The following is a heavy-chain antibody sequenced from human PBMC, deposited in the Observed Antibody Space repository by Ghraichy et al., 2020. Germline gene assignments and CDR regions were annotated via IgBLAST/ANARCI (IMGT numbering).Heavy chain of an antibody. CDR3: VGLHADY. D-gene: IGHD2-15*01. CDR2: IKQDGSEK. V-gene: IGHV3-7*02. Sequence: GESLNISCAASGFTFSTSWMNWVRQAPGKGLEWVANIKQDGSEKNYVDSVKGRFTISRDNAKKSLYLQMNSLRAEDTAVYYCVGLHADYWGQGTLVTVSS. J-gene: IGHJ4*02. CDR1: GFTFSTSW.